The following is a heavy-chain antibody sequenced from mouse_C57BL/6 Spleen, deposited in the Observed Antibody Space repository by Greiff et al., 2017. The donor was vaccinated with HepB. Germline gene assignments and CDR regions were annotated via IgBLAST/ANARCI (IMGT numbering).Heavy chain of an antibody. D-gene: IGHD1-1*01. Sequence: VQLQQPGAELVRPGTSVKLSCKASGYTFTSYWMHWVKQRPGQGLEWIGVIDPSDSYTNYNQKFKGKATLTVDTSSSTAYMQLSSLTSEDSAVYYCARTTVVATDYWGQGTTLTVSS. CDR2: IDPSDSYT. V-gene: IGHV1-59*01. CDR1: GYTFTSYW. J-gene: IGHJ2*01. CDR3: ARTTVVATDY.